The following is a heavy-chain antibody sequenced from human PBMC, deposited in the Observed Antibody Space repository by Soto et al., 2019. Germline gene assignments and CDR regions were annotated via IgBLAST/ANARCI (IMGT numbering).Heavy chain of an antibody. J-gene: IGHJ6*04. Sequence: SQTRSLTCAISGDSVYSNSAAWNWIRQSPSRGLEWLGRTFYRSKWYNDYALSVKSRITVNPDTSKNQFTLQLNSVTPDDTALYYCPYAEEMATITRYYYYGKGGCDKLTTVIASS. CDR1: GDSVYSNSAA. V-gene: IGHV6-1*01. CDR2: TFYRSKWYN. D-gene: IGHD5-12*01. CDR3: PYAEEMATITRYYYYGKGG.